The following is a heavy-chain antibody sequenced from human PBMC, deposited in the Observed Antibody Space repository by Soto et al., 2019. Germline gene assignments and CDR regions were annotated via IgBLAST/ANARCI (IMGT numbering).Heavy chain of an antibody. V-gene: IGHV3-23*01. CDR2: ISGSGGST. D-gene: IGHD3-10*01. Sequence: EVQLLESGGGLVQPGGSLRLSCASSGFTFSSDARSWVRQAPGQELEWVSAISGSGGSTYYADSVKGRFTISRDNSKNTLYLQMNSLRAEDTAVYYCAKDLPVRGVIGWFDPWGQGTLVTVSS. CDR1: GFTFSSDA. J-gene: IGHJ5*02. CDR3: AKDLPVRGVIGWFDP.